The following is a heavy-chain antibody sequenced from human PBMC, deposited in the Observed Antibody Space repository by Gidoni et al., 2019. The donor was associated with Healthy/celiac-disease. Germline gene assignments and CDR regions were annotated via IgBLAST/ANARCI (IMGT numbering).Heavy chain of an antibody. Sequence: QVQLQESGPGLVKPSETLSLTCTVSGGPISSYYWSWIRQPPGKGLEWIGYIYYSGSTNYNPSLKSRVTISVDTSKNQFSLKLSSVTAADTAVYYCARVIMVRGVYYFDYWGQGTLVTVSS. V-gene: IGHV4-59*01. CDR2: IYYSGST. CDR1: GGPISSYY. CDR3: ARVIMVRGVYYFDY. J-gene: IGHJ4*02. D-gene: IGHD3-10*01.